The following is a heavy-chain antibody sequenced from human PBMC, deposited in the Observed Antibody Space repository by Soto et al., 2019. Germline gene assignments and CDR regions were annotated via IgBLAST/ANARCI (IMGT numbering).Heavy chain of an antibody. CDR1: GYTFTNYA. CDR2: ITTDNGNT. Sequence: QVQLVQSGDDVKKPGASVKVSCRASGYTFTNYAISWLRQAPGQGLEWMGWITTDNGNTHYAQKLQGRVTMTTDTSTSTAYMELRSLRSDDTAVYYCVRATCIVGTTLSCFPYWYFDLWGRGTLVTVSS. D-gene: IGHD1-26*01. CDR3: VRATCIVGTTLSCFPYWYFDL. V-gene: IGHV1-18*01. J-gene: IGHJ2*01.